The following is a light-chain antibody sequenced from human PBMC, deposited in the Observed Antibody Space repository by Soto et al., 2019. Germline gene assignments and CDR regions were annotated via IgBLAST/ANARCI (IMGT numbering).Light chain of an antibody. J-gene: IGLJ2*01. CDR1: SSDVGGYNF. V-gene: IGLV2-14*01. CDR3: SSYTSGNTFVV. Sequence: QSVLTQPPSGSGSPGQSFTISCTGTSSDVGGYNFVSWYQQHPGKAPKLMIYEVSSRPSGVSNRFSGSKSGNTASLTISGLQAEDEADYYCSSYTSGNTFVVFGAGTKVTVL. CDR2: EVS.